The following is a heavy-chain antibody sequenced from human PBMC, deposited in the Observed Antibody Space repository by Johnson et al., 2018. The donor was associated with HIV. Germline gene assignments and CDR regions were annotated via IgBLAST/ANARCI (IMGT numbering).Heavy chain of an antibody. CDR1: GFTFSSYG. D-gene: IGHD3-10*01. CDR2: IRYDGSNK. J-gene: IGHJ3*02. CDR3: AKEQWFGELFSAFDI. V-gene: IGHV3-30*02. Sequence: QVQLVESGGGVVQPGGSLRLSCAASGFTFSSYGMHWVRQAPGKGLECVAFIRYDGSNKYSADSVKGRFTISRDNSKNTLYLQMNSLRAEDTAVYYCAKEQWFGELFSAFDIWGQGTMVTVSS.